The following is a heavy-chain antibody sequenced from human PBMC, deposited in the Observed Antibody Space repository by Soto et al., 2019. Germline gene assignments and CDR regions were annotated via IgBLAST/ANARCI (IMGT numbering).Heavy chain of an antibody. Sequence: PGGSLRLSCAASGFSFSSCAMHWVRQAPGKGLEWVAVISYDGTNKYYADSVKGRFIISRDNSKSTLYLQMNSLSTEDTAVYYCAKAVTTVTPLGYDSWGQGILVTVSS. CDR2: ISYDGTNK. CDR1: GFSFSSCA. CDR3: AKAVTTVTPLGYDS. J-gene: IGHJ4*02. V-gene: IGHV3-30*18. D-gene: IGHD4-17*01.